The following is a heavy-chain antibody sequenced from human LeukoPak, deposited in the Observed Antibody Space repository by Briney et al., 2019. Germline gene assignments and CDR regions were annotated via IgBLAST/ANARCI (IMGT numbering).Heavy chain of an antibody. J-gene: IGHJ4*02. D-gene: IGHD3-22*01. CDR1: GGSISSGGYY. CDR3: ARMSSGYSFDH. Sequence: PSETLSLTCTVSGGSISSGGYYWSWIRQHPGKGLEWIGYIYYSGSTYYNPSLKSRVTISVDTSKNQFSLKLSSVTAADTAVYYCARMSSGYSFDHWGQGTLVTVSS. V-gene: IGHV4-31*03. CDR2: IYYSGST.